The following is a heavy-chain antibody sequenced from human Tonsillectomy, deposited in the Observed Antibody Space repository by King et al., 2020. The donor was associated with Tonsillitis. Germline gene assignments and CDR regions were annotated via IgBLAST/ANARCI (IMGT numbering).Heavy chain of an antibody. CDR3: AGGGDCSGGNCYVSDWYFDL. D-gene: IGHD2-15*01. V-gene: IGHV4-4*07. CDR2: FYTSGST. Sequence: VQLQESGPGLVKPSETLSLTCTVSGGSISSYYWSWIRQPAGKGLEWIGRFYTSGSTSYNPSLKSRVTMSVDTSKNQFSLKLSSVTAADPAVYYCAGGGDCSGGNCYVSDWYFDLWGRGTLVTVSS. CDR1: GGSISSYY. J-gene: IGHJ2*01.